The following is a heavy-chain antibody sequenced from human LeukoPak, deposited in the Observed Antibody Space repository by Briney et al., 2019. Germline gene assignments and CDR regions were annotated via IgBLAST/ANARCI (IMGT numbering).Heavy chain of an antibody. CDR3: ARDLSDYYDSSGYGHFDY. CDR1: GYTFTSYG. Sequence: ASVKVSCKASGYTFTSYGISWVRQAPGQGLEWMGWISACNGNTNYAQKLQGRVTMTTDTSTSTAYMELRSLRSDDTAVYYCARDLSDYYDSSGYGHFDYWGQGTLVTVSS. CDR2: ISACNGNT. D-gene: IGHD3-22*01. V-gene: IGHV1-18*01. J-gene: IGHJ4*02.